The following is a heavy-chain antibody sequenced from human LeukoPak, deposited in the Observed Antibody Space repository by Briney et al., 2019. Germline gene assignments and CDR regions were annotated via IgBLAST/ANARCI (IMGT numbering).Heavy chain of an antibody. CDR1: GFTVSSNY. CDR3: ARDLTYYYDSSGYYYPNWFDP. Sequence: PGGSLRLSCAASGFTVSSNYMSWVRQAPGKGLEWVSVIYSGGSTYYADSVKGRFTISRDNSKNTLYLQMNSLRAEDTAVYYCARDLTYYYDSSGYYYPNWFDPWGQGTLVTVSS. CDR2: IYSGGST. D-gene: IGHD3-22*01. V-gene: IGHV3-66*01. J-gene: IGHJ5*02.